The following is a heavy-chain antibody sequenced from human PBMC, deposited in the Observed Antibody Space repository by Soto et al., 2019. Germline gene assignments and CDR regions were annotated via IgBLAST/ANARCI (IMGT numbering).Heavy chain of an antibody. CDR2: IYYTGRT. V-gene: IGHV4-59*11. J-gene: IGHJ4*02. CDR3: ARANWYSEY. Sequence: QVHLQESGPGLVKPSETLALTCTVSGGSINNHYWSSIRQPPGKGLESIGYIYYTGRTNYNPPLKSRDTPSVDTSKNQCSLNLTSLTAADTAIYYCARANWYSEYWGQGTLVTVSS. D-gene: IGHD7-27*01. CDR1: GGSINNHY.